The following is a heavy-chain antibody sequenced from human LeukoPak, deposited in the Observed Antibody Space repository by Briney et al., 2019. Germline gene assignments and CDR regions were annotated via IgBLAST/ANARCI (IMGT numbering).Heavy chain of an antibody. D-gene: IGHD2-15*01. CDR1: GFTVSRNY. V-gene: IGHV3-66*01. J-gene: IGHJ4*02. Sequence: GGSLRLSCAASGFTVSRNYMSWVRQAPGKGLEWVSVIYRGGETYYADSVKGGYTISRDNFKNTLYLQMNSLRAEDTAVYYCARVLQGYCSGTSCAYSLDYWGQGTLVTVSS. CDR2: IYRGGET. CDR3: ARVLQGYCSGTSCAYSLDY.